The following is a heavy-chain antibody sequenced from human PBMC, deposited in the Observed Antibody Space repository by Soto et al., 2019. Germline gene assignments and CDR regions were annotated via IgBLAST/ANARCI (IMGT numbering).Heavy chain of an antibody. CDR3: ASPATLHYDSSGLHFDY. CDR1: GGTFSSYA. Sequence: SVKVSCKASGGTFSSYAISWVRQAPGQGLEWMGGIIPIFGTANYAQKFQGRVTITADESTSTAYMELSSLRSEDTAVYYCASPATLHYDSSGLHFDYWGQGTLVTVSS. J-gene: IGHJ4*02. D-gene: IGHD3-22*01. V-gene: IGHV1-69*13. CDR2: IIPIFGTA.